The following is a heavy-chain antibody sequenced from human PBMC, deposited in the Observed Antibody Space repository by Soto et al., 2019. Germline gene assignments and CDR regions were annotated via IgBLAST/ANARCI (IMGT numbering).Heavy chain of an antibody. CDR1: GFTFSGHG. CDR2: ISYDGSNK. J-gene: IGHJ4*02. CDR3: ANDLDSGGYYYAEN. Sequence: QVHLVESGGGVVQPGRSLRLSCAASGFTFSGHGMHWVRQAPGKGLEWVAVISYDGSNKYYADSVKGRFTISRDNPKNTLYLQMNSLRAADTAVYYCANDLDSGGYYYAENWGQGTLVTVSS. V-gene: IGHV3-30*18. D-gene: IGHD3-22*01.